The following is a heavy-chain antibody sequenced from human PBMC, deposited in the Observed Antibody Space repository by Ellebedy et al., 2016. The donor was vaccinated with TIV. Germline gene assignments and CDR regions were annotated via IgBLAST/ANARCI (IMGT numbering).Heavy chain of an antibody. Sequence: GGSLRLSXAASGFTFSSYAMSWVRQAPGKGLEWVSAISGSAVNTYYADSVKGRFTIPRDKSKNTLNLQMNSLRAEDTAVYYCAKDRYSDRGRYFDYWGQGTLVTVSS. D-gene: IGHD4-17*01. J-gene: IGHJ4*02. CDR2: ISGSAVNT. CDR3: AKDRYSDRGRYFDY. V-gene: IGHV3-23*01. CDR1: GFTFSSYA.